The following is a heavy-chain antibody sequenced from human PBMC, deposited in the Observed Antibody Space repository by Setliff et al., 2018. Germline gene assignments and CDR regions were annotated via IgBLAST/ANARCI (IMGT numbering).Heavy chain of an antibody. Sequence: GGSLRLSCAASGFTFSTYWMSWVRQAPGKGLEWVANIKEDGGGNNYVDSVKGRFTVSRDNAKNTLYLQMNSLRAEDTAVYYCVRGGAGATIADTFDIWGQGTMVTVSS. CDR1: GFTFSTYW. D-gene: IGHD1-26*01. J-gene: IGHJ3*02. V-gene: IGHV3-7*01. CDR3: VRGGAGATIADTFDI. CDR2: IKEDGGGN.